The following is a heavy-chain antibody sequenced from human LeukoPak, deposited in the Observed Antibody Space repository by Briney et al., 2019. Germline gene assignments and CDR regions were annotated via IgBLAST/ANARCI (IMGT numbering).Heavy chain of an antibody. CDR3: ARTHCGVTSCSHDAFDF. CDR1: GYTFTSYG. J-gene: IGHJ3*01. V-gene: IGHV1-18*01. D-gene: IGHD2-2*01. CDR2: ISAYNGNT. Sequence: ASVKVSCKASGYTFTSYGISWVRQAPGQGLEWMGWISAYNGNTNYAQKVQGRVTMTTDTSTSTAYMELRSLRSDDTAVYYCARTHCGVTSCSHDAFDFWGQGTMVTVSS.